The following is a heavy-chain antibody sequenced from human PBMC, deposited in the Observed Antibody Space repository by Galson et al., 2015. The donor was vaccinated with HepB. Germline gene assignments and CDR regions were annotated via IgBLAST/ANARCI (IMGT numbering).Heavy chain of an antibody. Sequence: TLSLTCTVSGGSISSGGYYWSWIRQHPGKGLEWIGYIYYSGSTYYNPSLKSRVTISVDTSKNQFSLKLSSVTAADTAVYYCARQNSLQYYYGSGSQYGMDVWGQGTTVTVSS. CDR1: GGSISSGGYY. V-gene: IGHV4-31*03. D-gene: IGHD3-10*01. CDR3: ARQNSLQYYYGSGSQYGMDV. CDR2: IYYSGST. J-gene: IGHJ6*02.